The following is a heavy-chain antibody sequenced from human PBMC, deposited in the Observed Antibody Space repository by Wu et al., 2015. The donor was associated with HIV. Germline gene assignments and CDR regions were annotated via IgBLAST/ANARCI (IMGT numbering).Heavy chain of an antibody. J-gene: IGHJ6*02. CDR2: IRAYNGNT. Sequence: QVQLVQSGAEVKKSGASVKVSCKTSGYTFTDYHISWVRQAPGQGLEWMGWIRAYNGNTNYAQQLQGRLTLTIDTSTSTAYMELRSLRSDDTAVYYCARPIAVAGSHNYYGMDVWAKGPRSPSP. CDR1: GYTFTDYH. D-gene: IGHD6-19*01. CDR3: ARPIAVAGSHNYYGMDV. V-gene: IGHV1-18*01.